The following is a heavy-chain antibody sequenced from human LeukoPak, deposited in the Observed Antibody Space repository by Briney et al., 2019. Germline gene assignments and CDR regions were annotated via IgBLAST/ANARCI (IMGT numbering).Heavy chain of an antibody. V-gene: IGHV1-18*01. CDR1: GYTFTSYG. CDR2: ISAYNGNT. CDR3: VRAMNDYGDFVDVFDV. J-gene: IGHJ3*01. D-gene: IGHD4-17*01. Sequence: ASVKVSCKASGYTFTSYGISWVRQAPGQGLEWMGWISAYNGNTNYAQKFQGRVTMATDTSTSTTYLDLRSLKSDDTAVYYCVRAMNDYGDFVDVFDVWGQGTLVTVGS.